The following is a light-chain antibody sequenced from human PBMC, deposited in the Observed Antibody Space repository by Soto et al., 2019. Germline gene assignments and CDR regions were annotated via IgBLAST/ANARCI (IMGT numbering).Light chain of an antibody. CDR2: DAF. CDR3: QQYNSYPYA. J-gene: IGKJ2*01. V-gene: IGKV1-5*01. CDR1: QSISRW. Sequence: DIQMTQSPSTLSASVGDRVTITCRASQSISRWLARYQQKPEKAPKLLIYDAFSLESGVPSRFSGSGSGTEFTLTISSLQPDDFATYYCQQYNSYPYAFGQGTKLEIK.